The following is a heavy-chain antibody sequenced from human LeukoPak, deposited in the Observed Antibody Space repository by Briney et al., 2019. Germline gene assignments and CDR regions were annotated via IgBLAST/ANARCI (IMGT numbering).Heavy chain of an antibody. J-gene: IGHJ5*02. D-gene: IGHD6-19*01. CDR3: AKDKRGSSGWYDH. Sequence: PGGSLRLSCAASGFSFSNFGMHWVRQAPGKGLEWVAVISYDGRNKYFADSVKGRLTISRDNSKNTVYLEMNSLRDEDTAVYCCAKDKRGSSGWYDHWGQGTLVIVSS. CDR1: GFSFSNFG. V-gene: IGHV3-30*18. CDR2: ISYDGRNK.